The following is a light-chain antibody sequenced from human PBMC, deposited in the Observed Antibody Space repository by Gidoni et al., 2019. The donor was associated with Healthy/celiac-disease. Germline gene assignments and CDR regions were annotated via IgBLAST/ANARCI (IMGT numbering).Light chain of an antibody. J-gene: IGKJ3*01. CDR1: QSISSY. V-gene: IGKV1-39*01. CDR2: AAS. Sequence: DIQMNQSPSSLSASVGDRVTITCRASQSISSYLNWYQQKPGKAPKLLIYAASSLQSGVPSRFSGSGSGTDFTLTISSLQPEDFATYYCQQSYSTPLTCGPGTKVDIK. CDR3: QQSYSTPLT.